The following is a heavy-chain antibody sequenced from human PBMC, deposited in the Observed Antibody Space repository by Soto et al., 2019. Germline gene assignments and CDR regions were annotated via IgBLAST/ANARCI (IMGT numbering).Heavy chain of an antibody. Sequence: GESLKISCKGAGYNFISYWISWERQMPGKGPEWMGRIDPSDSYTNYSPSYQAHVTISADKSISTAYLQWSSQKASDTAMYYCADKFSSSDYYDLWGQGTTVTVSS. V-gene: IGHV5-10-1*01. CDR2: IDPSDSYT. CDR1: GYNFISYW. D-gene: IGHD3-22*01. J-gene: IGHJ6*02. CDR3: ADKFSSSDYYDL.